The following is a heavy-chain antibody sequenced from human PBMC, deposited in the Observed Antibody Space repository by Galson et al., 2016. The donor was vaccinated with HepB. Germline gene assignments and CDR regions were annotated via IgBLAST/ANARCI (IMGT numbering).Heavy chain of an antibody. J-gene: IGHJ2*01. Sequence: SMRLSCAASGFTVSSHYVSWVRQAPGKGLAWVSVIYNDGTTYYSDSLTGRFTISRDNSKNTVKLQMNSLRAADTAVYYCARGAGIVVLVWEDCYLGLWGRGTLVTVSS. V-gene: IGHV3-66*01. D-gene: IGHD2-15*01. CDR1: GFTVSSHY. CDR3: ARGAGIVVLVWEDCYLGL. CDR2: IYNDGTT.